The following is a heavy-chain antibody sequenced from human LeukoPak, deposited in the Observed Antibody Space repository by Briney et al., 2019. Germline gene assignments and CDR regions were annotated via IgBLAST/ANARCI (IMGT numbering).Heavy chain of an antibody. V-gene: IGHV3-7*01. CDR2: IKRDGSEK. CDR1: GFTFSSYW. D-gene: IGHD2-8*01. Sequence: PGGSLRLSCAASGFTFSSYWMSWVRQAPGKGLEWVANIKRDGSEKYYVDSVKGRFTISRDNANSSLFLQMNSLRGEDTAVYYCARGGAPRSCSNGVCYSSFFDSWGQGTLVTVSS. J-gene: IGHJ4*02. CDR3: ARGGAPRSCSNGVCYSSFFDS.